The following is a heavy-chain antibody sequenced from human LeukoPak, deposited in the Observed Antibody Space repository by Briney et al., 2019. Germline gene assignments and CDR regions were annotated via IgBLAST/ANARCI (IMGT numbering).Heavy chain of an antibody. D-gene: IGHD6-19*01. CDR3: ARRGIAVAGTLPLIDY. J-gene: IGHJ4*02. CDR1: GYTFTGYY. V-gene: IGHV1-2*06. Sequence: ASVKVSCKASGYTFTGYYMHWVRQAPGQGREWMGRINPNSGGTNYAQEFQGRVTMTRDTSISTAYMELSRLRSDDTAVYYCARRGIAVAGTLPLIDYWGQGTLVTVSS. CDR2: INPNSGGT.